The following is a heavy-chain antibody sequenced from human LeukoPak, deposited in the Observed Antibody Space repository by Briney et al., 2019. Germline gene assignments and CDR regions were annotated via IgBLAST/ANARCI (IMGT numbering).Heavy chain of an antibody. D-gene: IGHD1-26*01. J-gene: IGHJ4*02. CDR1: GFTFSSYA. Sequence: GGSLRLSCAASGFTFSSYAMSWVRQAPGKGLEWVSAISASGGSTYYADSVKGRFTISRDNSKNTLYLQTNSLRAEDTAVYYCAKDKGDVGARPFDYWGQGTLVTVSS. CDR2: ISASGGST. CDR3: AKDKGDVGARPFDY. V-gene: IGHV3-23*01.